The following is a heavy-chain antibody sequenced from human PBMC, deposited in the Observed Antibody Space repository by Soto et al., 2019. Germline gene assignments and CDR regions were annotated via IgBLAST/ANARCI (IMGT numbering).Heavy chain of an antibody. J-gene: IGHJ4*02. D-gene: IGHD2-21*02. CDR1: GLTFSAYA. CDR2: ISYDGRET. Sequence: GGSLRLSCAASGLTFSAYAFHWVRQASCKGLEWLSVISYDGRETHYADSVEGRFIISRDSSTKTAYLQTNRLRGDDTTVYYWATDPVALTCSFIDSWGQGTLVPVSS. V-gene: IGHV3-30-3*01. CDR3: ATDPVALTCSFIDS.